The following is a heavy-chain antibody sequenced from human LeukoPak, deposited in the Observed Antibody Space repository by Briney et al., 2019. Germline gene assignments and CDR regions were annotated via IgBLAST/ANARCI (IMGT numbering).Heavy chain of an antibody. Sequence: RPGGSLRLSCAASGFTFSSYSMNWVRQAPGKGLEWVSSISSGGSYIYCADSVKGRFTISRDNAKNSLYLQMNSLRAEDTAVYYCARASSGSYLFDYWGQGTLVTVPS. D-gene: IGHD1-26*01. V-gene: IGHV3-21*06. J-gene: IGHJ4*02. CDR2: ISSGGSYI. CDR1: GFTFSSYS. CDR3: ARASSGSYLFDY.